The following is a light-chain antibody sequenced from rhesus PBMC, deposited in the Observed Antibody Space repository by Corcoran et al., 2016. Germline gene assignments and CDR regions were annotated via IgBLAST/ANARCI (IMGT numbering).Light chain of an antibody. V-gene: IGKV1-94*01. CDR3: QQGYDTPLA. Sequence: DIQMTQSPSSQSASVGDRVTVTCRASQGINKELSWYQQKPGKAPTLLFYAASSLQTVVSSRFSGSGSGTDFTLTISSLPPEDVAAYYCQQGYDTPLAFGGGAKVELK. J-gene: IGKJ4*01. CDR2: AAS. CDR1: QGINKE.